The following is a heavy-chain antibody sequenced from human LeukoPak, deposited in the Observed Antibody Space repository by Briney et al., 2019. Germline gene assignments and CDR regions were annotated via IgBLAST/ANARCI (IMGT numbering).Heavy chain of an antibody. D-gene: IGHD2-2*01. Sequence: SQTLSLTCAISGESVSSNSVTWNWIRQSPSRGLEWLGRTYYRSTWYNDYAVSVRGRITVNPDTSKNQFSLHLNSVTPEDTAVYYCARRLTQYDCFDPWGQGILVTVSS. V-gene: IGHV6-1*01. CDR3: ARRLTQYDCFDP. CDR1: GESVSSNSVT. J-gene: IGHJ5*02. CDR2: TYYRSTWYN.